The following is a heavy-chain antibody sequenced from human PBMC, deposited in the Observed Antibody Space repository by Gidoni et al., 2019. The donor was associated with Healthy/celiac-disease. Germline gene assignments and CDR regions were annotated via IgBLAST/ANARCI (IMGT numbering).Heavy chain of an antibody. CDR2: IYSGGST. CDR1: GFTVSSNY. D-gene: IGHD5-18*01. CDR3: ARGRIQLWSRSYYFDY. V-gene: IGHV3-53*02. Sequence: EVQLVETGGGLIQPGGSLRRSCAASGFTVSSNYMSWVRQAPGKGLEWVSVIYSGGSTYYADSVNGRFTISRDNSKNTLYLQMNSLRAEDTAVYYCARGRIQLWSRSYYFDYWGQGTLVTVSS. J-gene: IGHJ4*02.